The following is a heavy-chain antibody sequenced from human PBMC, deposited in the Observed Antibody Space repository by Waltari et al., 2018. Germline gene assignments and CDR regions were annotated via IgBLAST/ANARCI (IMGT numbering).Heavy chain of an antibody. V-gene: IGHV3-23*01. CDR2: IIGSGGST. Sequence: EVQLLESGGGLVQPGGSLRLSCAASGFTFSSYAMSWVRQAPGKGMEWVSAIIGSGGSTYYADSVKGRFTISRDNYKNTLYLQMNSLRAEDTAVYYCAKGPDYYDSSRGSPTYYFDYWGQGTLVTVSS. J-gene: IGHJ4*02. D-gene: IGHD3-22*01. CDR1: GFTFSSYA. CDR3: AKGPDYYDSSRGSPTYYFDY.